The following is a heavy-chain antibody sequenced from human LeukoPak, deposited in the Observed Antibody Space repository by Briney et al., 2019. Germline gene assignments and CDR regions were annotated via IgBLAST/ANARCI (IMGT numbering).Heavy chain of an antibody. D-gene: IGHD1-26*01. Sequence: GGSLRLSCSASGFTFSGYAMHWVRQAPGKGLKYVSVISSSGDLTYYADSVRDRFTISRDNSKNTLYLQMNSLRAEDTAVYYCAKAGWSWYFDYWGQGTLVTVSS. CDR2: ISSSGDLT. CDR3: AKAGWSWYFDY. CDR1: GFTFSGYA. V-gene: IGHV3-64*04. J-gene: IGHJ4*02.